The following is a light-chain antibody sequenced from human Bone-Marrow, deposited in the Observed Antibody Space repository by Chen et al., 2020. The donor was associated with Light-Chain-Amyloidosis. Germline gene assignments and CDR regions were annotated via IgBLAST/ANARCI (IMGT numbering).Light chain of an antibody. Sequence: SYVLTQPSSVAVAPGQTATSDCGGNNIGSTSAHWYQQTPGQAPLLVVYDYSDRPSGIPERLSGSTSRNTPSLTISRFEAGDEADYYCQVWDRSSDRPVFGGGTKLTVL. CDR1: NIGSTS. V-gene: IGLV3-21*02. CDR3: QVWDRSSDRPV. J-gene: IGLJ3*02. CDR2: DYS.